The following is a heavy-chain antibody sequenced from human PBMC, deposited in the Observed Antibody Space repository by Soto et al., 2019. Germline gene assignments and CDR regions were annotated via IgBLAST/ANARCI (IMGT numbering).Heavy chain of an antibody. CDR3: ARAADYYDSSGYFDY. CDR1: GGSISSGGYY. V-gene: IGHV4-31*02. CDR2: IYYSGST. D-gene: IGHD3-22*01. J-gene: IGHJ4*02. Sequence: TLSLSWTVSGGSISSGGYYGSWIRQQTGKGLEWIGYIYYSGSTYYNPSLKSRVTISVDTSKNQFSLKLSSVTAADTAVYYCARAADYYDSSGYFDYWGQGTLVTVSS.